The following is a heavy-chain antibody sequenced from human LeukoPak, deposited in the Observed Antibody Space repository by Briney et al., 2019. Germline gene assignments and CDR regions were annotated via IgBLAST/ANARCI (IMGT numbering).Heavy chain of an antibody. Sequence: GRSLRLSCAASGFTFSSYAMHWVRQAPGKGLEWVAVTSYNGSNKYYADSVKGRFTISRDNSKNTLYLQMNSLRAEDTAVYYCARGSPLEIDYWGQGTLVTVSS. J-gene: IGHJ4*02. V-gene: IGHV3-30*01. D-gene: IGHD1-1*01. CDR1: GFTFSSYA. CDR3: ARGSPLEIDY. CDR2: TSYNGSNK.